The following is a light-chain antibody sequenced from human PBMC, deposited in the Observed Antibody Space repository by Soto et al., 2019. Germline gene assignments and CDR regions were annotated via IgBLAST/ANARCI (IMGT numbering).Light chain of an antibody. J-gene: IGKJ1*01. CDR3: QQYNNWPPWT. CDR1: QSVGSDF. Sequence: IVLTQSPGTLSLSAGERATLSCRASQSVGSDFLAWYQQRPGQPPRILIFGASGRATGIPDRFSGSGSGTDFTLTISSLQYEDFAVYYCQQYNNWPPWTFGQGTKVDIK. V-gene: IGKV3-20*01. CDR2: GAS.